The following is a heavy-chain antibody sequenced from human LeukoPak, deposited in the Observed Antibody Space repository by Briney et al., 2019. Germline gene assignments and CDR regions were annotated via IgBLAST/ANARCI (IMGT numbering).Heavy chain of an antibody. V-gene: IGHV1-18*04. CDR1: GYTFTGYY. Sequence: ASVKVSCKASGYTFTGYYMHWVRQAPGQGLEWMGWISAYNGNTNYAQKLQGRVTMTTDTSTSTAYMELRSLRSDDTAVYYCAGESIEVVVPADPGGMDVWGQGTTVTVSS. J-gene: IGHJ6*02. D-gene: IGHD2-2*01. CDR3: AGESIEVVVPADPGGMDV. CDR2: ISAYNGNT.